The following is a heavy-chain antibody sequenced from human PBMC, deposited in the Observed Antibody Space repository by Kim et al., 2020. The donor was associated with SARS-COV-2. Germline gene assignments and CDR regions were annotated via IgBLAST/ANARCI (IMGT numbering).Heavy chain of an antibody. J-gene: IGHJ4*02. Sequence: SETLSLTCTVSGGSISSSSYYWGWIRQPPGKGLEWIGSIYYSGSTYYKPSLKSRVTISVDTSKNQFSLKLSSVTAADTAVYYCARERTGTTDYWGQGTLVTVSS. CDR2: IYYSGST. CDR1: GGSISSSSYY. V-gene: IGHV4-39*07. CDR3: ARERTGTTDY. D-gene: IGHD1-7*01.